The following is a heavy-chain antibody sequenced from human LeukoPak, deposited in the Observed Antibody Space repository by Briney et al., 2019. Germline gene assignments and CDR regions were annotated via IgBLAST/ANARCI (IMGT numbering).Heavy chain of an antibody. V-gene: IGHV3-23*03. CDR1: GLTFSSYA. Sequence: GGSLRLSCAASGLTFSSYAMSWVRQAPGKGLEWVSVIYSGGSTYYADSAKGRFTISRDNSKNTLYLQMNSLRAEDTAVYYCTSSPYWGQGTLVTVSS. CDR3: TSSPY. CDR2: IYSGGST. J-gene: IGHJ4*02.